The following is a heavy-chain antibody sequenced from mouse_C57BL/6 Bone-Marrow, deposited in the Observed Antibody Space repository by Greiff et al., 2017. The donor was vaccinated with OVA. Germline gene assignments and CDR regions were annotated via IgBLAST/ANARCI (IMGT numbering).Heavy chain of an antibody. CDR2: IHPSDSDT. CDR3: ARELRPTDYFDY. Sequence: QVQLQQSGAELVKPGASLKVSCKASGYTFTSYWMHWVKQRPSQGLEWIGRIHPSDSDTNYNQKFKGKATLTVDKSSSTAYMQLSSLTSEDSAVYYCARELRPTDYFDYWGQGTTLTVSS. V-gene: IGHV1-74*01. CDR1: GYTFTSYW. D-gene: IGHD2-4*01. J-gene: IGHJ2*01.